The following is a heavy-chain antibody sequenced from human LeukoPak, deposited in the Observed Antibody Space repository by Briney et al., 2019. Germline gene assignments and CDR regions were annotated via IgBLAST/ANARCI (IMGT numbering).Heavy chain of an antibody. CDR2: MNPNSGNT. V-gene: IGHV1-8*01. Sequence: ASVKVSCKASGYTFTSYDINWVRQATGQGLEWMGWMNPNSGNTGYAQKFQGRVTMTRNTSISTAYMELSSLRSEDTAVYYCAREYDSAAGPFDYWGQGTLVTVSS. CDR3: AREYDSAAGPFDY. CDR1: GYTFTSYD. J-gene: IGHJ4*02. D-gene: IGHD3-16*01.